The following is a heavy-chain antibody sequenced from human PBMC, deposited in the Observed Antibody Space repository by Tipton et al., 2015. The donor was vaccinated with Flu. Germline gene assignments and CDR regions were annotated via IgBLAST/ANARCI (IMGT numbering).Heavy chain of an antibody. Sequence: QVQLVQSGAEVKKPGASVKVSCKASGSTFTGYYLHWVRQAPGQGLEWMGWINPGGDGTRYAQKFQGRFTLTRDTSISTAFMELSSLRADDTAVYFCARVRYGSGYDFGGQGTMVTVSS. J-gene: IGHJ4*02. CDR2: INPGGDGT. V-gene: IGHV1-2*02. CDR3: ARVRYGSGYDF. CDR1: GSTFTGYY. D-gene: IGHD2-8*02.